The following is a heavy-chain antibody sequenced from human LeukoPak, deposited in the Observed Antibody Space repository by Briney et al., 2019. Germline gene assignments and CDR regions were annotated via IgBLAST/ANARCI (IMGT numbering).Heavy chain of an antibody. D-gene: IGHD3-16*01. V-gene: IGHV4-59*01. Sequence: PSETLSLTCTVSGGSISSYYWSWLRQPPGKGLEWIGYIYYSGSTNYNPSLKSRVTISVDTSKNQFSLKLSSVTAADTAVYYCARDGYLGWFDPWGQGTLVTVSS. J-gene: IGHJ5*02. CDR1: GGSISSYY. CDR2: IYYSGST. CDR3: ARDGYLGWFDP.